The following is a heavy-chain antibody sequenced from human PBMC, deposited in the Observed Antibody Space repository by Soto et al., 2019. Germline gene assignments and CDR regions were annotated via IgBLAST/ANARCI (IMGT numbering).Heavy chain of an antibody. CDR2: INPSGDT. Sequence: ASVKVSCKASGDTFTSYYMHWVRQAPGQGLEWMGIINPSGDTSYAQKFQGRVTMTRDTSTSTVYMELSSLRSEDTAVYYCERVYCSGGGCYSDWFDPWGQG. CDR3: ERVYCSGGGCYSDWFDP. J-gene: IGHJ5*02. D-gene: IGHD2-15*01. V-gene: IGHV1-46*01. CDR1: GDTFTSYY.